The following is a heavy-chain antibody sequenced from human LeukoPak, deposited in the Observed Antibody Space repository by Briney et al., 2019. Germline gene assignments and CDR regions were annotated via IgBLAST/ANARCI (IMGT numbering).Heavy chain of an antibody. D-gene: IGHD4-17*01. CDR2: ISSTGSIK. J-gene: IGHJ4*02. Sequence: LPGGSLRLSCAASGFTFSTYSMTWVRQAPGKGLEWVSYISSTGSIKYYADSVKGRFTISRDNAVNSLYLQMNSLRDEDTAVYHCSRVRSPSTVPIDYWGQGTLVTVSS. CDR3: SRVRSPSTVPIDY. CDR1: GFTFSTYS. V-gene: IGHV3-48*02.